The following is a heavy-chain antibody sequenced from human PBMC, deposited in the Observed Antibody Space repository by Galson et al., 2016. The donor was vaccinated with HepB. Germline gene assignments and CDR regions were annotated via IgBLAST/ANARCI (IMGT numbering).Heavy chain of an antibody. J-gene: IGHJ6*02. D-gene: IGHD2-2*01. Sequence: SLRLSCAASGLSFSTYGMHWVRQAPGKGLEWVAVIWYDGSNIYYAHSVKGRFTISRDNSKNTLYLQMNSLGAEDTAVYYCARDQSRGYQHANYYYYGMDVWGQGTTVTVSS. CDR2: IWYDGSNI. CDR1: GLSFSTYG. CDR3: ARDQSRGYQHANYYYYGMDV. V-gene: IGHV3-33*01.